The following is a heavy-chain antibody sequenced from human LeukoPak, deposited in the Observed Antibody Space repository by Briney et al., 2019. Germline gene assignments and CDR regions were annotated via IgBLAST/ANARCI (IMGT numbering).Heavy chain of an antibody. CDR3: ARDKPAEAALDF. V-gene: IGHV1-2*02. Sequence: GASVKVSCKASGYTFTGYYIHWMRQAPGQGLEWMGWINPNSGGTNYAQKFQGRVTMTRDRSINTAYMDLRSLTYDDTAVYYCARDKPAEAALDFWGQGTLVTVSS. CDR2: INPNSGGT. CDR1: GYTFTGYY. J-gene: IGHJ4*02.